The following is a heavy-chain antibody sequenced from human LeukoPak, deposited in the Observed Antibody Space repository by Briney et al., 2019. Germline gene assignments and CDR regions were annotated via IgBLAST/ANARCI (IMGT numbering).Heavy chain of an antibody. CDR1: GFTLSSYA. CDR3: AKDLPDIVVVPAAISKFDY. D-gene: IGHD2-2*01. V-gene: IGHV3-23*01. J-gene: IGHJ4*02. Sequence: GGSLRLSRAASGFTLSSYAMSWVRQAPGKGLEWVSAISGSGGSTYYPDSVKGRFTISRDNSKNTLYLQTNSLRAEDTAVYYCAKDLPDIVVVPAAISKFDYWGQGTLVTVSS. CDR2: ISGSGGST.